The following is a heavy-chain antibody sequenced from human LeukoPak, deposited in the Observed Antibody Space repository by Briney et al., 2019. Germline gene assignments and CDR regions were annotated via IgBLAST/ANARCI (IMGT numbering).Heavy chain of an antibody. J-gene: IGHJ4*02. CDR3: ARGSGMVRGVIPH. D-gene: IGHD3-10*01. CDR2: ISSSSSYI. CDR1: GFTFSSYS. V-gene: IGHV3-21*01. Sequence: GGSLRLSCAASGFTFSSYSMNWVRQAPGKGLEWVSSISSSSSYIYYADSVKGRFTISRDNAKNSLYLQMNSLRAEDTAVYYCARGSGMVRGVIPHWGQGTLVTVSS.